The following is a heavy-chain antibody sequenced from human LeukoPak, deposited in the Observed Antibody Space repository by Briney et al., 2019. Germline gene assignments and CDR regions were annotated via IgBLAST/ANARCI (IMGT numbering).Heavy chain of an antibody. CDR2: ISAYNGNT. CDR3: ARGAPTTNYYYYYYMDV. CDR1: GYTFTSYS. J-gene: IGHJ6*03. V-gene: IGHV1-18*01. D-gene: IGHD1-1*01. Sequence: ASVKVSCKASGYTFTSYSINWVRQAPGQGLEWMEWISAYNGNTNYAQKLQGRVTMTTDTSTSTAYMELRSLRSDDTAVYYCARGAPTTNYYYYYYMDVWGKGTTVTVSS.